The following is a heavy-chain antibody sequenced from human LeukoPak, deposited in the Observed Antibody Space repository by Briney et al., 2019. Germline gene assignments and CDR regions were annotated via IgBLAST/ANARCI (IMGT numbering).Heavy chain of an antibody. V-gene: IGHV1-46*01. J-gene: IGHJ4*02. CDR1: GYTFTGYY. Sequence: ASVKVSCKASGYTFTGYYMHWVRQAPGQGLEWMGIINPSGGSTSYAQKFQGRVTMTRDTSTSTVYMELSSLRSEDTAVYYCARASSVRGGSYHRATSYFDYWRQGTLVTVSS. CDR3: ARASSVRGGSYHRATSYFDY. CDR2: INPSGGST. D-gene: IGHD2-15*01.